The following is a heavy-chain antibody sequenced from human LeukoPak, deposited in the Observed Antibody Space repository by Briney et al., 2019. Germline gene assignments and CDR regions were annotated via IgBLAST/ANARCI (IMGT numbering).Heavy chain of an antibody. Sequence: GGSLRLSCAASGFTFSSYGMHWVRQAPGKGLEWVAVISYDGSNKYYADSVKGRFTISRDNSKNTLYLQMNSLRAEDTAVYYCAKGGVHSSSWFDYWGQGTLVTVSS. J-gene: IGHJ4*02. V-gene: IGHV3-30*18. CDR2: ISYDGSNK. CDR3: AKGGVHSSSWFDY. D-gene: IGHD6-13*01. CDR1: GFTFSSYG.